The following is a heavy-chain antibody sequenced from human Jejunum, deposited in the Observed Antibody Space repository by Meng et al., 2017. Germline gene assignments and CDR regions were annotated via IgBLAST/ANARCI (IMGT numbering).Heavy chain of an antibody. V-gene: IGHV3-23*01. CDR2: ISASGVHT. D-gene: IGHD2/OR15-2a*01. J-gene: IGHJ6*02. Sequence: GGPLRLSCAAPGLTFSNFAMYWVRQAPGRGLEWVAGISASGVHTIYARSVKGRFTISRDDSNNTVYVQMTGLRAEDAALYYCAKSQGQYYSTYPMDVWGQGTTVTVSS. CDR1: GLTFSNFA. CDR3: AKSQGQYYSTYPMDV.